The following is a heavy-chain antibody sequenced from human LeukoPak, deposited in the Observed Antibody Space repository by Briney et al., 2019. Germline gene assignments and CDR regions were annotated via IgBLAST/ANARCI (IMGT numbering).Heavy chain of an antibody. D-gene: IGHD3-9*01. CDR2: ISSDGFRT. J-gene: IGHJ4*02. Sequence: GGSLRLSCSASGFTFSSFAMHWVRQAPGKGLEYVSVISSDGFRTYYADSVKGRFTISRDNAKNTLYLQMNSLRAEDTAVYYCARLDILTGNYYYFNFWGQGTLVTVSS. V-gene: IGHV3-64*04. CDR3: ARLDILTGNYYYFNF. CDR1: GFTFSSFA.